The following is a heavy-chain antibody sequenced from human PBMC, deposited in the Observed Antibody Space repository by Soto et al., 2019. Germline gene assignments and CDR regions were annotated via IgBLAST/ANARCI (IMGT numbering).Heavy chain of an antibody. V-gene: IGHV4-31*11. CDR2: IYYSGST. D-gene: IGHD2-15*01. CDR1: GGSISSGGYY. Sequence: SETLSLTCAVSGGSISSGGYYWSWIRQHPGKGLEWIGYIYYSGSTYYNPSLKSRVTISVDTSKNQFSLKLSSVTAADTAVYYCARDSRRGYCSGGSCYTYFDYWGQGTLVTVSS. J-gene: IGHJ4*02. CDR3: ARDSRRGYCSGGSCYTYFDY.